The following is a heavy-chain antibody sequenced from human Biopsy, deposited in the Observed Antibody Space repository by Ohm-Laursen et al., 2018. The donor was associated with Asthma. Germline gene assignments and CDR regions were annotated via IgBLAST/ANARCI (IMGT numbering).Heavy chain of an antibody. J-gene: IGHJ6*02. CDR2: IYYSGTN. D-gene: IGHD6-13*01. CDR3: VRGSSSWHHGPFHYYYGLDV. Sequence: SETLSLTCSLSSGSGGYMRRGNYYWGWIRQPPGKGLEWIGCIYYSGTNYYNPSLESRVTVPANTSKIQFSLKLTSVTAADTAVYYCVRGSSSWHHGPFHYYYGLDVWGQGTTATVSS. V-gene: IGHV4-39*01. CDR1: SGSGGYMRRGNYY.